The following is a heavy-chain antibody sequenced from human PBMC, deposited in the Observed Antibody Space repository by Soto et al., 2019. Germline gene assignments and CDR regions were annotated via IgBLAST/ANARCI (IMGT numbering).Heavy chain of an antibody. V-gene: IGHV1-69*08. Sequence: QVQLVQSGAEVKKXGSXVKVSCKASXGXFXSYTXXWVRQAPGQGLEWMGRIIPILGIANYAQKFQGRVTITADKSTSTAYMELSSLRSEDTAVYYCARDTFGVVVAKNYYYYYMDVWGKGTTVTVSS. CDR1: XGXFXSYT. CDR3: ARDTFGVVVAKNYYYYYMDV. CDR2: IIPILGIA. J-gene: IGHJ6*03. D-gene: IGHD2-15*01.